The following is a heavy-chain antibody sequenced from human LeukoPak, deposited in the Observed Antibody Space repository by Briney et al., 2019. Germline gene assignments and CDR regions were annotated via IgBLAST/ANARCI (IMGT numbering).Heavy chain of an antibody. V-gene: IGHV4-34*01. Sequence: RPSETLSLTCAVPNVSFSGYFWSWRRQPPGKGLECIGDINHSGSSHYNPSLKNRAVMSIDTSKNEFSLRLTSVTAADTAVYYCAIGRWYNSDQIYFVYWGHGTLVTVSS. CDR2: INHSGSS. J-gene: IGHJ4*01. D-gene: IGHD1-20*01. CDR3: AIGRWYNSDQIYFVY. CDR1: NVSFSGYF.